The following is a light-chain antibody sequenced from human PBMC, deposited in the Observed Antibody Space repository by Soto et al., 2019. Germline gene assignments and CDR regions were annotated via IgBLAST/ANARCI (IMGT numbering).Light chain of an antibody. Sequence: DIQMTQSPSSLSASVGDRVTITCRASQGIANYLAWYQQKPRKLPKLLIYAASTLQSGVPSRFSGRGSGTDFTLTITSLQPEDVATYYCQKYDSAPATFGGGTKVEIK. J-gene: IGKJ4*01. CDR3: QKYDSAPAT. CDR1: QGIANY. CDR2: AAS. V-gene: IGKV1-27*01.